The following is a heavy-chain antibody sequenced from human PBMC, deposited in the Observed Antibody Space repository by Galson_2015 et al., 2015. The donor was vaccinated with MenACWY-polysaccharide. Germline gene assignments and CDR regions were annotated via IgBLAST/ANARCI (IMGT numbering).Heavy chain of an antibody. Sequence: SLRLSCAASGFSFSSYTLNWVRQAPGKGLEWVSSISYSSNSIYYADSVKGRFTISRDNAGNPLYLLMNNLRAEDTAVYYCGRVSGHFYYYDSGDLKQGPSDMWGRGQWSPSLQ. V-gene: IGHV3-21*01. CDR2: ISYSSNSI. CDR1: GFSFSSYT. J-gene: IGHJ3*02. CDR3: GRVSGHFYYYDSGDLKQGPSDM. D-gene: IGHD3-16*01.